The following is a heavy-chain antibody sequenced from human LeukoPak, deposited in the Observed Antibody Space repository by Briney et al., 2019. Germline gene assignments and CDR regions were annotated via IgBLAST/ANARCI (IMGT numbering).Heavy chain of an antibody. J-gene: IGHJ4*02. CDR1: GFTFSSYW. CDR3: AHSGSYIDY. D-gene: IGHD1-26*01. CDR2: IKQDGSEK. Sequence: GGSLRLSCAASGFTFSSYWMSWVRQAPGKGLEWVANIKQDGSEKHYVDPVKGRFTISRDNAKNSLYLQMNSLRAEDTAVYYCAHSGSYIDYWGQGTLVTVSS. V-gene: IGHV3-7*01.